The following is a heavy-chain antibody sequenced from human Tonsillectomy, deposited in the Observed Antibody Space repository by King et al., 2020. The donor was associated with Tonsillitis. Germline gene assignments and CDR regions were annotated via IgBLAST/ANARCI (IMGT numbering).Heavy chain of an antibody. V-gene: IGHV3-74*01. J-gene: IGHJ4*02. CDR2: INPDVSYT. D-gene: IGHD3-10*01. CDR3: VGEGFGEL. CDR1: GFTFSNYW. Sequence: VQLVESGGGSAQPGGSLRLSCAASGFTFSNYWMHWARQAPGKGLEWVSCINPDVSYTNYVDSVKGRFTISRDNAKNTLYMQMNSLRAEDTALYYCVGEGFGELWGQGTLVTVSS.